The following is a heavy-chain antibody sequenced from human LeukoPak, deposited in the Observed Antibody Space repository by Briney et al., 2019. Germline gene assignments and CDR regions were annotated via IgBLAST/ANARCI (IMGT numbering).Heavy chain of an antibody. Sequence: PGGPLRLSCAASGFTFRSYSMHWVRQAPGKGLEWLSFISTSSSTIYYADSVKGRFTISRDNAKSSLYLQMNSLRDEDTAVYYCAKTTVVTGYWYFDLWGRGTLVTVSS. CDR3: AKTTVVTGYWYFDL. J-gene: IGHJ2*01. CDR2: ISTSSSTI. V-gene: IGHV3-48*02. CDR1: GFTFRSYS. D-gene: IGHD4-23*01.